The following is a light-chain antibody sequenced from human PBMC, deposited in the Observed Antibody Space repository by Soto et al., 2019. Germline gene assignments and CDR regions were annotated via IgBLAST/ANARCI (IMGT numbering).Light chain of an antibody. J-gene: IGKJ5*01. Sequence: TMLSQSPASLSFSPGERATLSCSASQNIGPYLAWYQQKPGQAPRLLIYGASNKATGIPARFSGSGSGTDFTLTISSIEPEDFAVYYCHQRTNWPITFGQGTRLEIK. CDR1: QNIGPY. V-gene: IGKV3-11*01. CDR3: HQRTNWPIT. CDR2: GAS.